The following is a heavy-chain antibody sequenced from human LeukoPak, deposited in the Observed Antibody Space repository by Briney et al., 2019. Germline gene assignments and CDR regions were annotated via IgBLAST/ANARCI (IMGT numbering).Heavy chain of an antibody. V-gene: IGHV1-69*04. CDR1: GGTFSSYA. CDR2: IIPIFRIA. D-gene: IGHD5-24*01. J-gene: IGHJ6*02. Sequence: SVTVSCKASGGTFSSYAISWVRQAPGQGLEWMGRIIPIFRIANYAQKFQGRVTITADKSTSTAYMELSSLRSEDTAVYYCARDLTRDGYNHDIRYGMDVWGQGTTVTVSS. CDR3: ARDLTRDGYNHDIRYGMDV.